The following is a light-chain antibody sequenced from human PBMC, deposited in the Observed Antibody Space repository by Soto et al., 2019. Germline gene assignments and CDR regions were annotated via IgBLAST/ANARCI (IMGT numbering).Light chain of an antibody. CDR3: QHYDGSPRT. CDR2: GVF. V-gene: IGKV3-20*01. J-gene: IGKJ2*01. CDR1: QSVRSNY. Sequence: ETVLTQSPGTVSLYPGERATLSCTTSQSVRSNYLAWYQQKPGQAPRLLIYGVFSRATGIPDRFSGSGSGTDFTLTISGLEPEDSAVYYCQHYDGSPRTFGQGTKLEI.